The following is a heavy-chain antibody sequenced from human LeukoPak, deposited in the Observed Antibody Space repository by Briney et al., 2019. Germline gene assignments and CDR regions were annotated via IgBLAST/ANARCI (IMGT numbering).Heavy chain of an antibody. CDR3: AKDWNLRSKNGYYFDY. Sequence: PGASLRLSCAASGFTFSSYAMSWVRQALGKGLEWVSAISGSGGSTYYADSVKGRFTISRDNSKNTLYLQMNSLRAEDTAVYYCAKDWNLRSKNGYYFDYWGQGTLVTVSS. CDR2: ISGSGGST. D-gene: IGHD4-17*01. J-gene: IGHJ4*02. CDR1: GFTFSSYA. V-gene: IGHV3-23*01.